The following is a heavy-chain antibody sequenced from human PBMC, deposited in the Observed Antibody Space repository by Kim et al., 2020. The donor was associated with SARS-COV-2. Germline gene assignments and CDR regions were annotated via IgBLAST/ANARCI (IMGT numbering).Heavy chain of an antibody. CDR2: INHSGST. CDR1: GGSFSGYY. J-gene: IGHJ4*02. V-gene: IGHV4-34*01. CDR3: ARGSVHRVVAATLGTYYFDY. Sequence: SETLSLTCAVYGGSFSGYYWSWIRQPPGKGLEWIGEINHSGSTNYNPSLKSRVTISVDTSKNQFSLKLSSVTAADTAVYYCARGSVHRVVAATLGTYYFDYWGQGTLVTVSS. D-gene: IGHD2-15*01.